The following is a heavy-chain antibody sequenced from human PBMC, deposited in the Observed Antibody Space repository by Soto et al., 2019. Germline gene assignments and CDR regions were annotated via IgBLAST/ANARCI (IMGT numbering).Heavy chain of an antibody. CDR2: IYWDDDK. Sequence: QITLKESGPTLVKPTQTLTLTCTFSGFSLSTSGVGVGWIRQPPGKALEWLALIYWDDDKRYSPSLKSMLTRTKDTSKNHVVLTMINMDPVDTATYYSEYSLYDYVWGTNWFDPWGQGTLVTVSS. D-gene: IGHD3-16*01. V-gene: IGHV2-5*02. CDR3: EYSLYDYVWGTNWFDP. J-gene: IGHJ5*02. CDR1: GFSLSTSGVG.